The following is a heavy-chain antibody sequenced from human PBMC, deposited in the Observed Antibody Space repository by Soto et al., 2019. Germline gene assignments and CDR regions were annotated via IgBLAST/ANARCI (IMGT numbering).Heavy chain of an antibody. J-gene: IGHJ6*02. CDR3: ARGQFHHVSNYYYALDV. CDR1: GGTFSSYA. Sequence: QVQLVQSGAEVQKPGSSVKVSCKASGGTFSSYAISWVRQAPGQGLEWMGGFIPMFNRPHSARKFQGRVTITADESTSTAYMALSSLRSEDTDVYYCARGQFHHVSNYYYALDVWGQGTTVTVSS. V-gene: IGHV1-69*01. CDR2: FIPMFNRP.